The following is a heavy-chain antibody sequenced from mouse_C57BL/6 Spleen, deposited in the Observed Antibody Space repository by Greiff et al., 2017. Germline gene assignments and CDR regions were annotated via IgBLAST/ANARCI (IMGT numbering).Heavy chain of an antibody. J-gene: IGHJ4*01. CDR3: ARVVAHYYAMDY. V-gene: IGHV5-17*01. CDR1: GFTFSDYG. Sequence: EVKLQESGGGLVKPGGSLKLSCAASGFTFSDYGMHWVRQAPEKGLEWVAYISSGSSTIYYADTVKGRFTISRDNAKNTLFLQMTSLRSEDTAMYYCARVVAHYYAMDYWGQGTSVTVAS. CDR2: ISSGSSTI. D-gene: IGHD1-1*01.